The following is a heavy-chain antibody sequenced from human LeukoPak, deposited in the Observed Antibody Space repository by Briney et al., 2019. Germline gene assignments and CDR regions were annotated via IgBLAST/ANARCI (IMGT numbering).Heavy chain of an antibody. Sequence: GGSLRLSCAASAFTFSDYSMNWVRQAPGKGLEWVSYISGGSSTIYYADSVKGRFTISRDNAKNSMYLQMNSLRAEDTAVYYCARDRIKSGSYYFDYWGQGTLVTVSS. CDR3: ARDRIKSGSYYFDY. J-gene: IGHJ4*02. CDR1: AFTFSDYS. CDR2: ISGGSSTI. D-gene: IGHD1-26*01. V-gene: IGHV3-48*01.